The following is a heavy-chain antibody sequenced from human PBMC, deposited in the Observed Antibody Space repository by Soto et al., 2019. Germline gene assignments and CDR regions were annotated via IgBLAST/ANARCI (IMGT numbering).Heavy chain of an antibody. D-gene: IGHD3-22*01. CDR2: ISSSGDII. V-gene: IGHV3-11*01. CDR3: ARDLGYYDSSGYFDY. J-gene: IGHJ4*02. Sequence: PGGSLRLSCAASGFTFSDHYMSWIRQAPGKGLEWVSYISSSGDIIYYADSAKGRFTISRDNAKNSLYLQMNSLRAEDTAVYYCARDLGYYDSSGYFDYWGQGTLVTVSS. CDR1: GFTFSDHY.